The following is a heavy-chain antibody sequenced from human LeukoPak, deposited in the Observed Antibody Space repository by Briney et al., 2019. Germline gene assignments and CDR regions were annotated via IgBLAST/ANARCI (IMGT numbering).Heavy chain of an antibody. J-gene: IGHJ4*02. CDR1: GFTFSSYS. D-gene: IGHD1-26*01. CDR3: AKDDGGSYRNYFDY. V-gene: IGHV3-48*01. Sequence: GGSLRLSCETFGFTFSSYSMNWVRQAPGKGLEWVSYISSSSSTIYYAESVRGRFTISRDNVQSSVYLQMNSLRVEDTAVYYCAKDDGGSYRNYFDYWGQGTLVTVSS. CDR2: ISSSSSTI.